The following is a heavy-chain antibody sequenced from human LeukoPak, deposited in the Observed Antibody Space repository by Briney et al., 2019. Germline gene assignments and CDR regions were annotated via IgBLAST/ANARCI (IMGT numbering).Heavy chain of an antibody. CDR3: AIVSRAFDI. J-gene: IGHJ3*02. D-gene: IGHD2-2*01. CDR2: IKYSGRT. CDR1: GRSISSCY. V-gene: IGHV4-59*07. Sequence: DTLSLMCTVSGRSISSCYGRCIRQPREKALEWVRYIKYSGRTNFNTPRGSRVTNPEKTPKNQFYLKLSSVTAADTAVYYCAIVSRAFDIWGQGTMVTVSS.